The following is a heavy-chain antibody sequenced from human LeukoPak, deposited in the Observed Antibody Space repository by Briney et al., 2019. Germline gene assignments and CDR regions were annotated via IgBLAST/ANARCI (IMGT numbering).Heavy chain of an antibody. CDR1: SGSISSYY. J-gene: IGHJ5*02. CDR3: WSVTYYGSVSLFWFDP. D-gene: IGHD3-10*01. V-gene: IGHV4-59*01. CDR2: IYYSGST. Sequence: SQTLSLTCTVSSGSISSYYRSWIRHPPGKGLGWIGYIYYSGSTTYNPSLKSRVTRSEDTPKKQFSLKLSSVTAPHTPLFYCWSVTYYGSVSLFWFDPWGQGTLVSVSS.